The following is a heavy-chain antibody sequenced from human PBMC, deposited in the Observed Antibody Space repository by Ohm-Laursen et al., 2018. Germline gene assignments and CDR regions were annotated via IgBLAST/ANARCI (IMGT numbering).Heavy chain of an antibody. D-gene: IGHD4-23*01. V-gene: IGHV3-9*01. Sequence: RSLRLSCAASGFTFDDYAIHWVRQAPGKGLEWVSGISWNSGSIGYADSVKGRFTISRDNAKNSLYLQMNSLRAEDTAVYYCAKGDSGGNYFDYWGQGTLVTVSS. CDR2: ISWNSGSI. CDR1: GFTFDDYA. J-gene: IGHJ4*02. CDR3: AKGDSGGNYFDY.